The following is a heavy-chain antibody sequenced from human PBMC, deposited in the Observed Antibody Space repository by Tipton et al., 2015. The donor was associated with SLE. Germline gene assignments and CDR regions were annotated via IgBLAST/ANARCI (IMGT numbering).Heavy chain of an antibody. Sequence: TLSLTCTVSGYSISIGYHWGWIRQSPGKGLEWIGSTYHSGTTYYNPSLKSRVTISVDTSKNQFSLKLSSVTAADTAVYYCATLDFDLPRGMDVWGQGTTVIVSS. V-gene: IGHV4-38-2*02. CDR1: GYSISIGYH. CDR3: ATLDFDLPRGMDV. CDR2: TYHSGTT. J-gene: IGHJ6*02. D-gene: IGHD2-2*03.